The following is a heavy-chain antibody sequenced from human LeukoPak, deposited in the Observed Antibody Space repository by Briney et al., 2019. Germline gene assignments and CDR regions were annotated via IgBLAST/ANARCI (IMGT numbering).Heavy chain of an antibody. D-gene: IGHD3-22*01. J-gene: IGHJ4*02. V-gene: IGHV3-23*01. CDR3: AKDPRTWTYYYDSSGYYFDY. Sequence: GGSLRLSXAASGFTFSSYAMSWVRQAPGKGLEWVSAISGSGGSTYYADSVKGRFTISRDNSKNTLYLQMNSLRAEDTAVYYCAKDPRTWTYYYDSSGYYFDYWGQGTLVTVSS. CDR1: GFTFSSYA. CDR2: ISGSGGST.